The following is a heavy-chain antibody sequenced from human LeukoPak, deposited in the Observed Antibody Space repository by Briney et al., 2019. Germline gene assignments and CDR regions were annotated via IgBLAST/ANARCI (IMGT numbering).Heavy chain of an antibody. D-gene: IGHD1-1*01. J-gene: IGHJ4*02. CDR2: IKQDESEK. V-gene: IGHV3-7*01. Sequence: PGGSLRLSCAASGFTFSSYWMSWVRQAPGKGREWVANIKQDESEKYYVDSVKGGFTISRDNAKNTLYMQMNRLRDKDTAVYYCARDKIEGPTKLDCWGQGILVTVSS. CDR3: ARDKIEGPTKLDC. CDR1: GFTFSSYW.